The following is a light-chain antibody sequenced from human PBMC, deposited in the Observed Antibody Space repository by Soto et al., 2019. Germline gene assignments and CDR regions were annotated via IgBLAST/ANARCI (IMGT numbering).Light chain of an antibody. J-gene: IGLJ3*02. CDR3: QYYDSTLIGWV. V-gene: IGLV1-40*01. Sequence: QSVLTQPHSVSGAPGQRVTISCTGTSSNIGAGYDVHWYQHLPGTAPKLLISVNNNRPSGVPDRCSGSKSGSSASLAITGLQGEDEAEYYCQYYDSTLIGWVFGGGTKLTVL. CDR1: SSNIGAGYD. CDR2: VNN.